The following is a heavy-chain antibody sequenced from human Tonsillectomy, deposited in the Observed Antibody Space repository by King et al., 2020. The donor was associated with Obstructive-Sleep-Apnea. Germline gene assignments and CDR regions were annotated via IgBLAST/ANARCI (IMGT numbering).Heavy chain of an antibody. CDR2: MNPNSGNT. CDR1: GYTFTNYD. Sequence: VQLVESGAEVKKPGASVKVSCKASGYTFTNYDINWVRQATGQGLEWMGWMNPNSGNTVYAQKFQDRVTMTKNTSTNTAYMELNSLRSEDTAMYYCARGRFSGGGYALGYWGQGTLLTVSS. V-gene: IGHV1-8*01. CDR3: ARGRFSGGGYALGY. D-gene: IGHD6-19*01. J-gene: IGHJ4*02.